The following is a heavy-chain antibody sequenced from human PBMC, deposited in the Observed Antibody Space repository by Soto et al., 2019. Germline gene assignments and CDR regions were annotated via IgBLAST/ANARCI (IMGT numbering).Heavy chain of an antibody. CDR3: ARASSGASAPYYCDS. CDR2: IYYSGNT. Sequence: QVQLQESGPGLVKPSETLSLTCTVSGGSVSSGSYYWSWIRQPPGKGLEWIGYIYYSGNTNYNPSLKSRVTISVDTSKNQFSLKLTSVTAADTAAYYCARASSGASAPYYCDSWGQGTLVTVSS. CDR1: GGSVSSGSYY. D-gene: IGHD1-26*01. V-gene: IGHV4-61*01. J-gene: IGHJ4*02.